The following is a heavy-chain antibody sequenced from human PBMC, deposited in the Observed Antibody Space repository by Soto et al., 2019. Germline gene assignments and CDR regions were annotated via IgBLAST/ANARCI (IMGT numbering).Heavy chain of an antibody. J-gene: IGHJ4*02. D-gene: IGHD1-26*01. CDR1: GGSISSSSYY. CDR2: IYYSGST. Sequence: QLQLQESGPGLVKPSETLSLTCTVSGGSISSSSYYWGWIRQPPGKGLEWIGSIYYSGSTYYNPSLHSRFTISVHTSKIQFSLRPASVTATATAVYYCAGPGGSYRGHYFDYWGQGTLVTVSS. CDR3: AGPGGSYRGHYFDY. V-gene: IGHV4-39*01.